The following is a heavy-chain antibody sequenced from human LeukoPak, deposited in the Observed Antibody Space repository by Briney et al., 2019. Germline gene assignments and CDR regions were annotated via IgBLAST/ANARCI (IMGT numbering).Heavy chain of an antibody. J-gene: IGHJ4*02. D-gene: IGHD2-8*01. CDR1: GFTFSTYH. Sequence: GGSLRLSCAASGFTFSTYHMNWVRQAPGKGLEWVSYITNTGSIMFYADSVKGRFTISRDNSKNTLYLQMNSLRAGDTAVYYCAKDIVLVVFGLFDYWGQGTLVTVSS. CDR2: ITNTGSIM. V-gene: IGHV3-48*01. CDR3: AKDIVLVVFGLFDY.